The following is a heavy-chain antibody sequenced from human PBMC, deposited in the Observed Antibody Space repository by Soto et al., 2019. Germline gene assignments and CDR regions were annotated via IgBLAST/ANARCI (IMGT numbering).Heavy chain of an antibody. Sequence: EVQLVESGGGLVKPGGSLRLSCAASGFTFSSYTMNWVRQAPGKGLEWVSSITPSSNYIYYADSVKGRFTISRDNAKNSLYLQMNSLRAEDTAVYYCHCSSFVWGQGARVTVSS. D-gene: IGHD6-6*01. CDR3: HCSSFV. CDR1: GFTFSSYT. CDR2: ITPSSNYI. J-gene: IGHJ4*02. V-gene: IGHV3-21*06.